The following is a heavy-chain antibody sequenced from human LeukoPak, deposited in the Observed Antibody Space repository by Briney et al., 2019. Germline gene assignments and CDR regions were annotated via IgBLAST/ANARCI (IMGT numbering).Heavy chain of an antibody. Sequence: ASVKVSCKASGYTFDDYAISWVRQAPGQGLEWMGWINTYNGDTITAQKFQGRVTLTTDTSTTTASMELRSLRSDDTAFYYCARDSAILGIFFDSWGEGTLVIVSP. D-gene: IGHD1-26*01. CDR1: GYTFDDYA. J-gene: IGHJ4*02. CDR3: ARDSAILGIFFDS. V-gene: IGHV1-18*01. CDR2: INTYNGDT.